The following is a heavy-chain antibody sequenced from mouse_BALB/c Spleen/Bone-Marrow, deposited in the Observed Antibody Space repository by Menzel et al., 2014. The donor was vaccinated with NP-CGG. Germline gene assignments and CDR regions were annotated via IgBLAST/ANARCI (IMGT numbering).Heavy chain of an antibody. CDR2: INPSDGRT. Sequence: VQLQQSGDELVKPGASVKLSCMASGFTFTSYWIHWVKQRPGQGPEWIGEINPSDGRTNFNGKFKSKATLTEDKSSSTAYMQHRSLSSKVSAVCCCARDNNYRYALHYWGRGPSVTVSS. CDR3: ARDNNYRYALHY. V-gene: IGHV1S81*02. J-gene: IGHJ4*01. D-gene: IGHD2-5*01. CDR1: GFTFTSYW.